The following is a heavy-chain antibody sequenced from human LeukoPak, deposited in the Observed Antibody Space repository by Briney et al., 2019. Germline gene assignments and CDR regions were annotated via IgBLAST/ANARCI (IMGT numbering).Heavy chain of an antibody. J-gene: IGHJ6*03. CDR3: AREPGGARGYSYGYGYYYYMDV. V-gene: IGHV4-59*11. CDR2: DPYSWST. Sequence: SLSLSLLQTFSGRFISIHYRIWITHPSAKALEWVRYDPYSWSTNYNPSLKSPVNISVDTSKNQFSLKLSSVTAADTAGYYCAREPGGARGYSYGYGYYYYMDVWGKGTTVTVSS. D-gene: IGHD5-18*01. CDR1: GRFISIHY.